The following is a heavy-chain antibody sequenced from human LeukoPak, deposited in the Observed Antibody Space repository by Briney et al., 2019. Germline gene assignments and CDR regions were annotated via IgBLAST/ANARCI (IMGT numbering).Heavy chain of an antibody. D-gene: IGHD6-19*01. CDR2: IYHSGST. J-gene: IGHJ3*02. CDR1: GGSITSSNW. V-gene: IGHV4-4*02. Sequence: SETLSLTCAVSGGSITSSNWWSWVRQPQGKGLEWIGEIYHSGSTNYNPSLKSRVTISADKSKNQFSLKLSSVTAADTAVYYCATVAGDAFDIWGQGTMVTVSS. CDR3: ATVAGDAFDI.